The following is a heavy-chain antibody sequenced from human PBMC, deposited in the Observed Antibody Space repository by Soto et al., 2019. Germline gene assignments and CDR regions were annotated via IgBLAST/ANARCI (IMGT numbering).Heavy chain of an antibody. D-gene: IGHD1-26*01. J-gene: IGHJ6*02. Sequence: GGSLRLSCAASGFTFSSYSMNWVRQAPGKGLEWVSYISSSSSTIYYADSVKGRFTISRDNAKNSLYLQMNSLRDEDTAVYYCARGSYLASYYYYGMDVWGQGTTVTVSS. V-gene: IGHV3-48*02. CDR1: GFTFSSYS. CDR3: ARGSYLASYYYYGMDV. CDR2: ISSSSSTI.